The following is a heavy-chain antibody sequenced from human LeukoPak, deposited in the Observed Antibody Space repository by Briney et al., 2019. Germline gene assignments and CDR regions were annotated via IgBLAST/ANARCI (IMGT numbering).Heavy chain of an antibody. Sequence: GGSLRLSCAASGFTFSSYGMHWVRQAPGKGLEWVAFIRYDGSNKYYVDSVKGRFTISRDNSKNTLYLQMNSLRAEDTAVYYCAKMGLNGGLGYCSSTSCPGALDYWGQGTLVTVSS. CDR3: AKMGLNGGLGYCSSTSCPGALDY. CDR1: GFTFSSYG. J-gene: IGHJ4*02. CDR2: IRYDGSNK. D-gene: IGHD2-2*01. V-gene: IGHV3-30*02.